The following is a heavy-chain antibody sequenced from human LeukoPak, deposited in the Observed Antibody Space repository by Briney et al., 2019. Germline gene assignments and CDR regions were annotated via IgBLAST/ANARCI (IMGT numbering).Heavy chain of an antibody. CDR3: AINGGGDSGYGNFDY. V-gene: IGHV3-9*01. Sequence: GGSLRLACAVSGFTFDDYAMHWVRQVPGKGLEWVSGINWNSDSIGYADSVKGRFTTSRDNAKNSLYLQMNSLRAEDTAFYYCAINGGGDSGYGNFDYWGQGTLVTVSS. J-gene: IGHJ4*02. CDR2: INWNSDSI. CDR1: GFTFDDYA. D-gene: IGHD5-12*01.